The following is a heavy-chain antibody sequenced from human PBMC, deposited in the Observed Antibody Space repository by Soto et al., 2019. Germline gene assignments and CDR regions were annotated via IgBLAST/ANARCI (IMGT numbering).Heavy chain of an antibody. J-gene: IGHJ4*02. CDR3: AKASGGFGEFDY. CDR2: ISGSGGST. Sequence: EVQLLESGGGLVQPGGSLRLSCAASGFTFSSYAMSWVRQAPGKGLEWVSAISGSGGSTYYADSVKGRFTISRDNSKNKLYLQMNSLRAEDTAVYYCAKASGGFGEFDYWGQGTLVTVYS. V-gene: IGHV3-23*01. CDR1: GFTFSSYA. D-gene: IGHD3-10*01.